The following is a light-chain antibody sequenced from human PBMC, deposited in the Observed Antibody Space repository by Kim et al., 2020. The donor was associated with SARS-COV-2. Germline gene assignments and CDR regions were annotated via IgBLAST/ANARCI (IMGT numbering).Light chain of an antibody. Sequence: GKAARITCGGNNIGSKSVAWYQQRPGQAPVLVIYYDSGRPSGIPERFSGSNAGNTATLTISRVEAGDEADYYCQVWDSSSDHPVFGGGTQRTVL. CDR1: NIGSKS. J-gene: IGLJ3*02. CDR3: QVWDSSSDHPV. V-gene: IGLV3-21*04. CDR2: YDS.